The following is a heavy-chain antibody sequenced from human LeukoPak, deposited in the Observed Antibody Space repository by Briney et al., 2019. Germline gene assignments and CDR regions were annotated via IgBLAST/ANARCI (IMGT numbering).Heavy chain of an antibody. Sequence: KPGGSLRLSCAASGFTFSNAWMSWVRQAPGKGLEWVGRIKSKTDGGTTDYAAPVKGRFTISRDDSKNTLYLQMNSLKTEDTAVYYCTTDLVRFLEWLPPIIDYWGQGTLVTVSS. CDR3: TTDLVRFLEWLPPIIDY. J-gene: IGHJ4*02. D-gene: IGHD3-3*01. V-gene: IGHV3-15*01. CDR2: IKSKTDGGTT. CDR1: GFTFSNAW.